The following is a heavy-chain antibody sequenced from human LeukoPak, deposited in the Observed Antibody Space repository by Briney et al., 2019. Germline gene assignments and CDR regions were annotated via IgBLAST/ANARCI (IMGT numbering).Heavy chain of an antibody. Sequence: GGSLRLSCAASGFTFSSYSMNWVRQAPGKGLEWVSSISSSSSYIYYADSVKGRFTISRDNAKNSLYLQMNSRRGEGTAVYYCARDRGRYYDSRGFYWGYYFDSWGQGILVTVST. V-gene: IGHV3-21*01. D-gene: IGHD3-22*01. CDR1: GFTFSSYS. CDR3: ARDRGRYYDSRGFYWGYYFDS. J-gene: IGHJ4*02. CDR2: ISSSSSYI.